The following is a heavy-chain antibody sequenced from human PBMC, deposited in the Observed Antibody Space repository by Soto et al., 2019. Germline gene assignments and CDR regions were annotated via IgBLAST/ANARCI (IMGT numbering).Heavy chain of an antibody. J-gene: IGHJ4*02. CDR2: ISAGSSGT. Sequence: EVQLLESGGGLVQPGGSLRLSCAASGFIFTNYAMTWVGQAPGKGLECVSSISAGSSGTYYADSVKGRFTISRDNSKNTLYLQMNSLSTEATAVYDCARDSATYYYWGQGTLVTVSS. D-gene: IGHD1-26*01. CDR3: ARDSATYYY. V-gene: IGHV3-23*01. CDR1: GFIFTNYA.